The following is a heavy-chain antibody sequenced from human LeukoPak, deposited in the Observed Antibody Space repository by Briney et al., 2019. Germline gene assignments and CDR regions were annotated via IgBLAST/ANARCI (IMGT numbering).Heavy chain of an antibody. CDR1: DGSMSPYF. J-gene: IGHJ4*02. Sequence: PSETLSLTCTVSDGSMSPYFWTWIRQPAGKGLEWIGRIYTSGSTNYNPSLKSRVTMSVDPSKNQFSLKLSSVTAADTAMYYCARHRGYNYGHPDYWGQGALVTVSS. CDR3: ARHRGYNYGHPDY. D-gene: IGHD5-18*01. CDR2: IYTSGST. V-gene: IGHV4-4*07.